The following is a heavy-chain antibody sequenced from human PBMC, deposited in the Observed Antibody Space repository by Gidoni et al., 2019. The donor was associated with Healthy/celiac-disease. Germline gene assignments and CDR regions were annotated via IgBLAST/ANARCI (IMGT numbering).Heavy chain of an antibody. V-gene: IGHV4-59*01. J-gene: IGHJ6*03. CDR2: IYYSGST. CDR1: GGSISSYY. CDR3: ARQENDYYYYMDV. Sequence: QVQLQESGPGLVKPSETLSLTCTVSGGSISSYYWSWIRQPPGKGLEWIGYIYYSGSTNYNPSLKSRVTISVDTSKNQFSLKLSSVTAADTAVYYCARQENDYYYYMDVWGKGTTVTVSS.